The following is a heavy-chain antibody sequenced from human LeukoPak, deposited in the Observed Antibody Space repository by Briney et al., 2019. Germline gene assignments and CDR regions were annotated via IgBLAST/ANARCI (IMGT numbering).Heavy chain of an antibody. Sequence: SQTLSLTCAISGDSFSSNSAAWNWIRQSPSRGLEWLGRTYYRSKWYYDYAVAVKSRISINPDTSKNQFSLQLSSVTPEDTAVYYCARDPVGGSTIFDYWGQGTLVTVSS. D-gene: IGHD1-26*01. CDR1: GDSFSSNSAA. CDR2: TYYRSKWYY. V-gene: IGHV6-1*01. CDR3: ARDPVGGSTIFDY. J-gene: IGHJ4*02.